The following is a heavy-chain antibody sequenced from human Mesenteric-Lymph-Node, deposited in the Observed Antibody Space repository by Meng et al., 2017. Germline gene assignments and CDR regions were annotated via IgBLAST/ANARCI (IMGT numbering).Heavy chain of an antibody. Sequence: GSLRLSCAVSGLFGDSFGGYYWSWIRQSPGKGLEWIGEINHSGSTNYNPSLKSRVTISVDTSKNQFSLKLTSVTAADTAVYYCARGYTGINYWGQGTLVTVSS. J-gene: IGHJ4*02. CDR1: GLFGDSFGGYY. D-gene: IGHD1-14*01. CDR2: INHSGST. V-gene: IGHV4-34*01. CDR3: ARGYTGINY.